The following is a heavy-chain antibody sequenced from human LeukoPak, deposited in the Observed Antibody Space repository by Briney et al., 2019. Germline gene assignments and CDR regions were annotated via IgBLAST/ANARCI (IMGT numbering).Heavy chain of an antibody. D-gene: IGHD3-22*01. CDR3: ARVTNYYDSSGYNEDY. V-gene: IGHV3-30*02. Sequence: GGSLRLSCAASGFTFSSYGMHWVRQAPGKGLEWVAFIRYDGSNKYYADSVKGRFTISRDNSKNTLYLQMNSPRAEDTAVYYCARVTNYYDSSGYNEDYWGQGTLVTVSS. J-gene: IGHJ4*02. CDR1: GFTFSSYG. CDR2: IRYDGSNK.